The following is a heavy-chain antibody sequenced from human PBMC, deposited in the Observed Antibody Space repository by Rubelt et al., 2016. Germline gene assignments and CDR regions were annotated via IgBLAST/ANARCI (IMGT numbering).Heavy chain of an antibody. CDR2: ISGYNGNT. CDR3: ATALDSYLQFDF. J-gene: IGHJ4*02. V-gene: IGHV1-18*01. Sequence: QVHLVQSGGEVKRPGASVKVSCKASGYSFSSNGISWVRQAPGQGLEWLGWISGYNGNTHYAQTFQGRVIVTTDTATSTANMELRGLRSDDTAVYYCATALDSYLQFDFWGQGTLVTVSS. D-gene: IGHD3-16*02. CDR1: GYSFSSNG.